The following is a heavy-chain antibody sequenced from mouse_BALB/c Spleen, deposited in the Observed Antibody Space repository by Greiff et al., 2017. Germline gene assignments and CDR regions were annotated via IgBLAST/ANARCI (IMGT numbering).Heavy chain of an antibody. Sequence: DLVKPGASVKLSCKASGYTFTSYWINWIKQRPGQGLEWIGRIAPGSGSTYYNEMFKGKATLTVDTSSSTAYIQLSSLSSEDSAVYFCAREGATRAMDYWGQGTSVTVSS. CDR3: AREGATRAMDY. D-gene: IGHD6-1*01. CDR1: GYTFTSYW. V-gene: IGHV1S41*01. CDR2: IAPGSGST. J-gene: IGHJ4*01.